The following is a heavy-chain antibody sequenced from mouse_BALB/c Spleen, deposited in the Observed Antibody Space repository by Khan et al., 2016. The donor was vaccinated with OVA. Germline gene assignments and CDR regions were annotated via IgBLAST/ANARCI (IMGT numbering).Heavy chain of an antibody. CDR2: ISYSGST. CDR1: GYSITSDYA. CDR3: ARDGSRYNYAMDY. V-gene: IGHV3-2*02. J-gene: IGHJ4*01. D-gene: IGHD2-3*01. Sequence: EVKLLESGPGLVKPSQSLSLTCTVTGYSITSDYAWNWIRQFPGNKLEWMGYISYSGSTNYNPALKSRISIPRDTSKNQFFLQLNSVTTKDTATYYCARDGSRYNYAMDYWGQGTSVTVSS.